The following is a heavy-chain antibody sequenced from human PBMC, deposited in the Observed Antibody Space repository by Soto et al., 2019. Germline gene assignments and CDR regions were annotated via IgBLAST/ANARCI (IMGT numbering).Heavy chain of an antibody. J-gene: IGHJ4*02. CDR2: IWYDGSNK. Sequence: QVQLVESGGGVVQPGRSLRLSCAASGFTFSSYGMHWVRQAPGKGLEWVAVIWYDGSNKYYADSVKGRFTISRDNSKNALYLQMNSLRAEDTAVYYCARDRDSSGWLSYWGQGTLVTVSS. CDR1: GFTFSSYG. V-gene: IGHV3-33*01. CDR3: ARDRDSSGWLSY. D-gene: IGHD6-19*01.